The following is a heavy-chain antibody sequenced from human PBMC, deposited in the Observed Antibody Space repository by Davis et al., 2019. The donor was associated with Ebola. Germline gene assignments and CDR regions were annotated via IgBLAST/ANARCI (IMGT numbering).Heavy chain of an antibody. CDR3: AKDDYHSGSPFDY. Sequence: GESLKISCAASGFTFSSYAMSWVRQAPGKGLEWVAVISYDGSNKYYADSVKGRLTISRDNSKNTLYLQMNSLSAGDTAVYYCAKDDYHSGSPFDYWGQGTLVTVSS. J-gene: IGHJ4*02. CDR1: GFTFSSYA. D-gene: IGHD1-26*01. CDR2: ISYDGSNK. V-gene: IGHV3-30*18.